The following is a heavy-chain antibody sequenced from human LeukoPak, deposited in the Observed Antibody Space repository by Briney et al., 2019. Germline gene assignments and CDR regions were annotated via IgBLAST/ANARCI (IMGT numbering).Heavy chain of an antibody. CDR1: GYTFTSYG. J-gene: IGHJ4*02. V-gene: IGHV1-18*01. CDR3: ARDGRPRPVGTFDY. CDR2: VSAYNGNT. Sequence: GASVKVSCKASGYTFTSYGISWVRQAPGQGLEWMGWVSAYNGNTNYAQKLQGRVTMTTDTSTSTAYMELRSLRSDDTAVYYCARDGRPRPVGTFDYWGQGTLVTVSS. D-gene: IGHD1-26*01.